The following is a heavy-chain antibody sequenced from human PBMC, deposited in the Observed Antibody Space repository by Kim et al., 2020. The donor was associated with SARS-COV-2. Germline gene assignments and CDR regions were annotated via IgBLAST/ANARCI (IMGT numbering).Heavy chain of an antibody. Sequence: SETLSLTCTVSGGSISSYYWSWIRQPAGKGLEWIGRIYSSGSTNKNPSLKSRITMSVDTSRNQFSLKLSSVTAADTAVYYCATEGVAASNYWGQGTLVTV. J-gene: IGHJ4*02. CDR1: GGSISSYY. V-gene: IGHV4-4*07. D-gene: IGHD6-19*01. CDR2: IYSSGST. CDR3: ATEGVAASNY.